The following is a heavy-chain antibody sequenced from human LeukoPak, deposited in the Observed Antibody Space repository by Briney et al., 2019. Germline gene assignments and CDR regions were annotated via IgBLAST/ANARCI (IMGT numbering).Heavy chain of an antibody. CDR2: IYYSGST. CDR1: GGSISSSSYY. V-gene: IGHV4-39*02. D-gene: IGHD3-22*01. CDR3: AREVVARGSDY. Sequence: SETLSLTCTVSGGSISSSSYYWGWIRQPPGKGLEWIGSIYYSGSTYYNPSLKSRVTISVDTSKNQFSLKLSSVTAAHTAVYYCAREVVARGSDYWGQGTLVTVSS. J-gene: IGHJ4*02.